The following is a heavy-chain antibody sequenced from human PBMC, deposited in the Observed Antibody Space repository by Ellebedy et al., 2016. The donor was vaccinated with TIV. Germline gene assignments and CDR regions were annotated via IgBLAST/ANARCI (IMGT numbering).Heavy chain of an antibody. CDR3: ARDGYSYGYGSFDY. CDR2: INPSGGSI. V-gene: IGHV1-46*01. J-gene: IGHJ4*02. Sequence: ASVKVSCKASGYTFTSYFLHWVRQAPGQGLEWMGMINPSGGSISYTQKFQGRVTMTRDRSTSTVYMELNSLRSEDTAVYYCARDGYSYGYGSFDYWGQGTLVTVSS. D-gene: IGHD5-18*01. CDR1: GYTFTSYF.